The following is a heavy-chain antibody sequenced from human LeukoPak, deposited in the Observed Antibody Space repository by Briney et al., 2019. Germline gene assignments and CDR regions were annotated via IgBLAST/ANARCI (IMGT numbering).Heavy chain of an antibody. CDR3: VRDFNPYCGGDCYFDAFDI. CDR2: INRDGSVI. CDR1: GFTFNNYW. V-gene: IGHV3-7*01. J-gene: IGHJ3*02. Sequence: GGSLRISCAASGFTFNNYWMTWVRQVPGKGLEWVSNINRDGSVIHYMDSVKGRFTISRDNAKNSLYLQMNSLRAEDTAVYYCVRDFNPYCGGDCYFDAFDIWGQGTVVTVSS. D-gene: IGHD2-21*01.